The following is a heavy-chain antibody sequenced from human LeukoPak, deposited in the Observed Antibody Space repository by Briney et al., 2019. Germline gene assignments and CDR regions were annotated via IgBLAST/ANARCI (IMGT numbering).Heavy chain of an antibody. CDR3: AKYQDYYDSSGYKY. V-gene: IGHV3-23*01. CDR2: ISGSGGST. Sequence: PGGSLRLSCAASGFTFSSYAMSWVRQAPGKGLEWVSAISGSGGSTYYADSVKGRFTISRDNSKNTLYLQMNSLRAEDTAVYYCAKYQDYYDSSGYKYWGQGTLVTVSS. CDR1: GFTFSSYA. J-gene: IGHJ4*02. D-gene: IGHD3-22*01.